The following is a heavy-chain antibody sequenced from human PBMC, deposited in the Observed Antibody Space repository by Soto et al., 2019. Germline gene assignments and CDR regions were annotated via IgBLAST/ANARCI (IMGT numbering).Heavy chain of an antibody. D-gene: IGHD3-22*01. CDR3: ARSFFSSTLIVVVTSPFDY. V-gene: IGHV3-23*01. CDR2: ISGSGGST. J-gene: IGHJ4*02. CDR1: GFTFSSYA. Sequence: GGSLRLSCAASGFTFSSYAMSWVRQAPGKGLEWVSAISGSGGSTYYADSVKGRFTISRDNAKNSLYLQMNSLRAEDTAVYFCARSFFSSTLIVVVTSPFDYWGQGTLVTVSS.